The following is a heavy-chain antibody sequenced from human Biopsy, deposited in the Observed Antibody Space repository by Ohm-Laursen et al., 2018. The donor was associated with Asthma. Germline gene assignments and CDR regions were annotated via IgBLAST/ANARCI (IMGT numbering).Heavy chain of an antibody. CDR1: GYTFINYA. J-gene: IGHJ3*02. Sequence: GPSVKPSSKASGYTFINYAIHRVRQAPGHRLEGMGGINAGNGNTKYSQKFQGRVTISRDTSASTAYMDLSSLRSEDTAGYYCVGSYYDFLTGQVNDAFAMWGQGTMVTVSS. CDR2: INAGNGNT. CDR3: VGSYYDFLTGQVNDAFAM. V-gene: IGHV1-3*01. D-gene: IGHD3-9*01.